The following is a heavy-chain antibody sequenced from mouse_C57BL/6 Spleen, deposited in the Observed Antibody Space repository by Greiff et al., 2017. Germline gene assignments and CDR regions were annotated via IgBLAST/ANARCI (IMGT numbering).Heavy chain of an antibody. V-gene: IGHV6-3*01. CDR1: GFTFSNYW. CDR2: IRLKSDNNAT. D-gene: IGHD2-3*01. Sequence: EVKVEESGGGLVQPGGSMKLSCVASGFTFSNYWMNWVRQSPEKGLEWVAQIRLKSDNNATHYAESVKGRFTISRDDSKSSVYMQMNNLRAEDTGIYYCTDDDGYYRGGAMDYWGQGTSVTVSS. CDR3: TDDDGYYRGGAMDY. J-gene: IGHJ4*01.